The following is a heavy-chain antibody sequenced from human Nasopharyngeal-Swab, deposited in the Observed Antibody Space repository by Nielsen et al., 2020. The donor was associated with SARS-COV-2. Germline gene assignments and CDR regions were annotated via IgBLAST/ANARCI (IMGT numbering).Heavy chain of an antibody. V-gene: IGHV4-30-4*08. Sequence: SETLSLTCTVSGGSISSGAYYWSWIRQPPGQGLEWIGYIYYSGSTYYNPSLKRRVTISVDTSKNQFSLKLSSVTAADTAVYYCARERVTLFPYCGGDCHSGAFDIWGQGTMVTVSS. CDR2: IYYSGST. J-gene: IGHJ3*02. D-gene: IGHD2-21*01. CDR1: GGSISSGAYY. CDR3: ARERVTLFPYCGGDCHSGAFDI.